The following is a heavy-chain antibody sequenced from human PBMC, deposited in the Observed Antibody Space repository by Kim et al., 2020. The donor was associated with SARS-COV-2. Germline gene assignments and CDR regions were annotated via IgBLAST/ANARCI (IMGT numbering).Heavy chain of an antibody. CDR3: VTGVGWLPDH. Sequence: SETLSLTCSASGGSISDHYWNWVRQPPGRGLEWIGYLYYSGSTKYNPSLKGRVTISADTSKNQFSLKLNSVTAAATAIYYCVTGVGWLPDHWGQGTLVTVSS. J-gene: IGHJ5*02. D-gene: IGHD3-9*01. CDR2: LYYSGST. CDR1: GGSISDHY. V-gene: IGHV4-59*11.